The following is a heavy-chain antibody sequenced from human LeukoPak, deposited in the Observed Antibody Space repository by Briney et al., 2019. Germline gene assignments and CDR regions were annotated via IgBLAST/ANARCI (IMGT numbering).Heavy chain of an antibody. V-gene: IGHV3-30*02. CDR3: AKQRAVWFGELYNWFDP. D-gene: IGHD3-10*01. CDR2: IRYDGSNK. J-gene: IGHJ5*02. Sequence: GGSLRLSCAASGFTFSSYGMHWVRQAPGKGLEWVAFIRYDGSNKYYADSVKGRFTISRDNSKNTLYLQMNSLRAEDTAVYYCAKQRAVWFGELYNWFDPWGQGTLVTVSS. CDR1: GFTFSSYG.